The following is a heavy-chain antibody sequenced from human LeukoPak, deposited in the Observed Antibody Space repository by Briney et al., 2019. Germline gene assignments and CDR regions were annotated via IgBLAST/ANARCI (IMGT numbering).Heavy chain of an antibody. CDR2: IKQDGSEK. Sequence: GGSLRLSCAASGFTFSKYWMTWVRQAPGKGLEWVANIKQDGSEKYYVDSVMGRFTISRDNAKNLVYLQMNSLRTEDTAVYYCSGRSGFSSIYWGQGTLVTVSS. J-gene: IGHJ4*02. V-gene: IGHV3-7*01. CDR1: GFTFSKYW. CDR3: SGRSGFSSIY. D-gene: IGHD6-19*01.